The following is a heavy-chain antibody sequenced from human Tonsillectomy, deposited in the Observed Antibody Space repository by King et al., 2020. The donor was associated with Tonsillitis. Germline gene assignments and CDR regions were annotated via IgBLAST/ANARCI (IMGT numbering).Heavy chain of an antibody. J-gene: IGHJ4*02. CDR1: GFTFSSCA. D-gene: IGHD5-24*01. V-gene: IGHV3-23*04. CDR2: ISGSAGGT. CDR3: AKGWVEMDA. Sequence: VQLVESGGGLVQPGGSLRLSCAASGFTFSSCAMTWVRQAPGVRLEWVSAISGSAGGTYYADSGKGRFTISRDNSKNTLYLQMNSLRAEDTAVYYCAKGWVEMDAWGQGTLVTVSS.